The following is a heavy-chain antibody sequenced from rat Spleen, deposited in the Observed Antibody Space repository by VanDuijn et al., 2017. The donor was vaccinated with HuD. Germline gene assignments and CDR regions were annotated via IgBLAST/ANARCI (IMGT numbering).Heavy chain of an antibody. D-gene: IGHD1-1*01. CDR3: ARHGDSGDGDNWFAY. Sequence: EVQLVESGGGLVQPGRSMKLSCAASGFTFSNYDMAWVRQAPTKGLEWVASISFDGSSTYYRDSVKGRFTISRDNAKSTLYVQMDSLGSEDTATYYCARHGDSGDGDNWFAYWGQGTLVTVSS. V-gene: IGHV5-25*01. CDR1: GFTFSNYD. CDR2: ISFDGSST. J-gene: IGHJ3*01.